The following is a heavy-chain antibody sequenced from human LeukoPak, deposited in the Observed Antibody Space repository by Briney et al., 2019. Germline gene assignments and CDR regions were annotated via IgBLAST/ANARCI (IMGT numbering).Heavy chain of an antibody. Sequence: GGSLRLSCAASGFTFSGYSMEWVRQAPGKGLEWISYISSTISTIYYAGYVKGRFTISRDNAKNSLYLQMNSLRAEDTAVYYCARGCGLHLSPASSYYDSRCRYFDDWGQGTLVTVSS. CDR1: GFTFSGYS. CDR2: ISSTISTI. D-gene: IGHD3-22*01. CDR3: ARGCGLHLSPASSYYDSRCRYFDD. V-gene: IGHV3-48*04. J-gene: IGHJ4*02.